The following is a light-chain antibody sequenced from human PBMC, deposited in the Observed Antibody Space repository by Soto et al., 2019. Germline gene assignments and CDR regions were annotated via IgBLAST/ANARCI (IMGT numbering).Light chain of an antibody. CDR1: SSNIGSHY. Sequence: QSVLTQPPSVSAAPGQKVTISCSGSSSNIGSHYVSWYQQFPGTAPKLLIYENNNRPSRIPDRFSGSKSGTSATLGITGLQTGDEADYYCETWDNSLSGVLFGGGTQLTVL. CDR2: ENN. J-gene: IGLJ2*01. V-gene: IGLV1-51*02. CDR3: ETWDNSLSGVL.